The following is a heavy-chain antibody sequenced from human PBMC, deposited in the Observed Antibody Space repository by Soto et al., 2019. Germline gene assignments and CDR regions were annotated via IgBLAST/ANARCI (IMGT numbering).Heavy chain of an antibody. J-gene: IGHJ4*02. Sequence: QVQLVESGGGVVQPGRSLRLSCAASGFTFSSYGMHWVRQAPGKGLEWVAVIWYDGSNKYYADSVKGRFTISRDNSKNTLYLQMNSLRAEDTAVYYCARDAIYSSSWFDYWGQGTLVTVS. V-gene: IGHV3-33*01. CDR3: ARDAIYSSSWFDY. CDR2: IWYDGSNK. CDR1: GFTFSSYG. D-gene: IGHD6-13*01.